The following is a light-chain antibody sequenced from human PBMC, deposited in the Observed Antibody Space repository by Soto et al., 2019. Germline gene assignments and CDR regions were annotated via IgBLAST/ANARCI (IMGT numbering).Light chain of an antibody. J-gene: IGKJ4*01. CDR1: QDINNY. CDR3: QQYDNLPLT. V-gene: IGKV1-33*01. CDR2: DAS. Sequence: DIQMTQSPSSLSASVGDRVTITCQASQDINNYLNWYQQKSGKAPKLLIYDASDLETGVPSRFSGSGSGTDFTFTISSLHPEDIATYYCQQYDNLPLTFGGGTKVEIK.